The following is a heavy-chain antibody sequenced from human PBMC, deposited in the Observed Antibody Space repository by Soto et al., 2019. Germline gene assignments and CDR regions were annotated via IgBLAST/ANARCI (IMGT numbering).Heavy chain of an antibody. J-gene: IGHJ4*02. V-gene: IGHV3-7*01. CDR1: AFTFSSYW. D-gene: IGHD4-17*01. Sequence: EVQLVESGGGLVQPGGSLRLSCAASAFTFSSYWMAWVRQAPGRGLEWVANIKEDGGQKDYVDSVKGRFTISRDNAKKSLYLEMNSLRAEDTAVYYCARHGDRDVDYWGQGTLVTVSS. CDR3: ARHGDRDVDY. CDR2: IKEDGGQK.